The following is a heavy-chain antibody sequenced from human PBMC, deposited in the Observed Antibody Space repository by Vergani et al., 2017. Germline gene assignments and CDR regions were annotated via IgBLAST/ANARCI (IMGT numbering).Heavy chain of an antibody. CDR3: ARHTTYTDS. D-gene: IGHD1-1*01. J-gene: IGHJ4*02. CDR2: IYPADSDT. V-gene: IGHV5-51*01. Sequence: EVELVQSGPEMRKPGESVKISCKGSEYSFGNYWIGWVRQMPGKGLEWMGIIYPADSDTRYSPSFQGQVTFSADKSISTAFLQWDSLKASDTALYYCARHTTYTDSWGQGTLVTVSS. CDR1: EYSFGNYW.